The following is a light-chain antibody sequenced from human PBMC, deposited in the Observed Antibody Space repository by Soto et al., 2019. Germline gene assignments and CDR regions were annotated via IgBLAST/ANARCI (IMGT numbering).Light chain of an antibody. V-gene: IGLV2-14*01. J-gene: IGLJ3*02. CDR3: SSYTGSRTLV. CDR1: SSDVGDYNY. Sequence: QSVLTQAASVSGSPGQSITISCTGTSSDVGDYNYVSWYQQHPGKAPKLMIYEVSNRPSGVSNRFSGSKFGNTASLTISGLQAEDEADYYCSSYTGSRTLVFGGGTKVTVL. CDR2: EVS.